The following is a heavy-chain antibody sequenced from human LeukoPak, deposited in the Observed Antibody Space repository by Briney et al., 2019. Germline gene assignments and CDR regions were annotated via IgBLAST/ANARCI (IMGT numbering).Heavy chain of an antibody. Sequence: PGGSLRLSCVVSGISLSNYAMTWLRQAPGKGLEWVSYISERGGSTTYADSVKGRFTISRDSSLHTLYLQMNNLRDEDRDVYFCANRGVVIGRILVIGYHQAAHHYDFWGQGVLVTVSS. V-gene: IGHV3-23*01. J-gene: IGHJ4*02. CDR2: ISERGGST. D-gene: IGHD3-10*01. CDR1: GISLSNYA. CDR3: ANRGVVIGRILVIGYHQAAHHYDF.